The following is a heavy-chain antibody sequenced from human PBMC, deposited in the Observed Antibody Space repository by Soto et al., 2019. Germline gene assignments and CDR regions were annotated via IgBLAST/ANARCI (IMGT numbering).Heavy chain of an antibody. V-gene: IGHV3-64D*06. CDR1: GFTFSSYA. CDR3: VKGYYDSSGHYVGPIFVY. Sequence: PGGSRRLSWSASGFTFSSYAMHWVRQAPGKGLEYVSAISSNGGSTYYADSVKGRFTISRDNSKNTLYLQMSSLRAEDTAVYYCVKGYYDSSGHYVGPIFVYWGQGTLVTVS. CDR2: ISSNGGST. J-gene: IGHJ4*02. D-gene: IGHD3-22*01.